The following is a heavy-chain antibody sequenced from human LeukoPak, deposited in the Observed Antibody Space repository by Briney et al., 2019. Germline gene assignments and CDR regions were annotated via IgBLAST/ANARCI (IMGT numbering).Heavy chain of an antibody. J-gene: IGHJ4*02. CDR3: AKDRSYGSPDYFDS. D-gene: IGHD5-18*01. CDR2: ISGSGGST. V-gene: IGHV3-23*01. Sequence: GGCLRLSCAASGFTFSSYAMSWVRQAPGKGLEWVSVISGSGGSTSYADSVKGRFTISRDNSKNTLYLQMNSLRAEDTAVYYCAKDRSYGSPDYFDSWGQGTLVTVSS. CDR1: GFTFSSYA.